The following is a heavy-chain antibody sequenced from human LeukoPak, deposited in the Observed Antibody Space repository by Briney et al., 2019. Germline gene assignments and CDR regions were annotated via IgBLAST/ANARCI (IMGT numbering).Heavy chain of an antibody. CDR2: IKPSGGNT. Sequence: ASVKVSCKTSGYSFTSYNLHWVRQAPGQRLEWMGIIKPSGGNTNYAQKFQGRVTMTRDTSTSTVYMELSSLKSEDTAVYYCARVRDGYNDAYDIWGQGTMVTVSS. CDR1: GYSFTSYN. D-gene: IGHD5-24*01. V-gene: IGHV1-46*01. J-gene: IGHJ3*02. CDR3: ARVRDGYNDAYDI.